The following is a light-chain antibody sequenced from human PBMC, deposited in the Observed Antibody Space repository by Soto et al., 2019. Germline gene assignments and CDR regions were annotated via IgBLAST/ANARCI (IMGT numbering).Light chain of an antibody. CDR3: CSYAGSRVV. CDR1: SSDVGSYNL. V-gene: IGLV2-23*02. J-gene: IGLJ2*01. CDR2: EVT. Sequence: QSALTRAASVSGSPGQSITISCIGTSSDVGSYNLVSWYQQHPGKAPKLMIYEVTKRPSGISNRFSGSKSGNTASLTISGLQAEDEADYYCCSYAGSRVVFGGGTKVTVL.